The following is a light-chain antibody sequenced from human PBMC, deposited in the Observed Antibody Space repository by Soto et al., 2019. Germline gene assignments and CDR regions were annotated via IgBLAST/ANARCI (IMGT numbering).Light chain of an antibody. V-gene: IGLV2-14*01. J-gene: IGLJ1*01. CDR1: SSDVGGNDY. CDR3: SSYSTTSTLV. CDR2: EVN. Sequence: QSALTQPASVSGSPGQSVTISCTGASSDVGGNDYVSWYQQHPGKAPKLILYEVNNRPLGVSNHFSGSKSGNTASLIISGLQADDEADYYCSSYSTTSTLVFGSGTKLTVL.